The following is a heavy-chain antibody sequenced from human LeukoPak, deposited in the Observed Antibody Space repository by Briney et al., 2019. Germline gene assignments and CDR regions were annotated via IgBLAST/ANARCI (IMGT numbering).Heavy chain of an antibody. J-gene: IGHJ6*03. Sequence: SETLSLTCSVSDYSISSGYYWGWIRQPPGKGLEWIGEINHSGSTNYNPSLKSRVTISVDTSKNQFSLKLSSVTAADTAVYYCARLRTHRTYQLLPPEGYYMDVWGKGTTVTISS. V-gene: IGHV4-38-2*02. CDR2: INHSGST. CDR1: DYSISSGYY. D-gene: IGHD2-2*01. CDR3: ARLRTHRTYQLLPPEGYYMDV.